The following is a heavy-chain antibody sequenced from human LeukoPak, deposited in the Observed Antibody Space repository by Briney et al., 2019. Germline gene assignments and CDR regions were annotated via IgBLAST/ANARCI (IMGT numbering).Heavy chain of an antibody. CDR3: AKDRDGGYFDY. CDR2: IWYDGSNK. CDR1: GFTFSSYG. V-gene: IGHV3-33*06. J-gene: IGHJ4*02. Sequence: RGSLRLSCAASGFTFSSYGMHWVRQAPGKGLEWVAVIWYDGSNKYYADSVKGRFTISRDNSKNTLYLQMNSLRAEDTAVYYCAKDRDGGYFDYWGQGTLVTVSS. D-gene: IGHD3-10*01.